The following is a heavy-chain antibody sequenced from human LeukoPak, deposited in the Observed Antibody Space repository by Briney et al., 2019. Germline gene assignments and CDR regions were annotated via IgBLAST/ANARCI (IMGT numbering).Heavy chain of an antibody. J-gene: IGHJ4*02. CDR2: ISAYNGNT. CDR1: GYTFTSYG. CDR3: ASVYYDREN. D-gene: IGHD3-22*01. V-gene: IGHV1-18*01. Sequence: ASVKVSCKASGYTFTSYGIRWVRPAPGQGLAWMGWISAYNGNTNYAQKLQGRVTMTTDTSTSTAYMELRSLRSDDTAVYYCASVYYDRENWGQGTLVTVSS.